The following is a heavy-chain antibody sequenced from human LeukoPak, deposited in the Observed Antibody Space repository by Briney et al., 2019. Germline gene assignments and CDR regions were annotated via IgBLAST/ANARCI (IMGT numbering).Heavy chain of an antibody. CDR2: ISSSSSYI. V-gene: IGHV3-21*01. CDR3: ARDSGIVVVPAAIGY. CDR1: EFTFSSYS. Sequence: GSLRLSCAASEFTFSSYSMNWVRQAPGKGLEWVSSISSSSSYIYYADSVKGRFTISRDNAKNSLYLQMNSLRAEDTAVYYCARDSGIVVVPAAIGYWGQGTLVTVSS. D-gene: IGHD2-2*01. J-gene: IGHJ4*02.